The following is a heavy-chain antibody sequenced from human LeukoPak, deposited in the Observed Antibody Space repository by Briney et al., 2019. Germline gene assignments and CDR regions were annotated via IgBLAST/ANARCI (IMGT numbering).Heavy chain of an antibody. CDR3: ARVVTAFYYYYMDV. CDR2: IIPIFGTA. J-gene: IGHJ6*03. V-gene: IGHV1-69*05. Sequence: ASVKVSCKASGGTFSSYAISWVRQAPGQGLEWMGGIIPIFGTANYAQKFRGRVTMTRDLSTSTVYMELSSLRSEDTAVYYCARVVTAFYYYYMDVWGKGTTVSVSS. D-gene: IGHD2-21*02. CDR1: GGTFSSYA.